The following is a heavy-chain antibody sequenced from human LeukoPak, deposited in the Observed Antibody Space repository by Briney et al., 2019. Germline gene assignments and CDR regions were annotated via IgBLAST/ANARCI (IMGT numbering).Heavy chain of an antibody. CDR2: IYSDDST. D-gene: IGHD6-25*01. Sequence: GGSLRLSCAASGFSFSSEYMNWVRQAPGKGLEWVSVIYSDDSTYYTHSVKARFTISRDNSKNTLYLQMNDLRVEDTAVYYCARGLVSSAPLVDYYYGMDVWGQGTTVTVSS. J-gene: IGHJ6*02. CDR3: ARGLVSSAPLVDYYYGMDV. CDR1: GFSFSSEY. V-gene: IGHV3-53*01.